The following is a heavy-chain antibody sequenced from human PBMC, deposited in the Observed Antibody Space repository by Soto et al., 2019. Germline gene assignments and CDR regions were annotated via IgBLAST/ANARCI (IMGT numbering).Heavy chain of an antibody. J-gene: IGHJ4*02. D-gene: IGHD2-21*02. CDR3: ATLAYCGGDCYSEIDY. CDR1: GFTFSTYS. Sequence: PGGSLRLSCAASGFTFSTYSMNCVRQAPGKGLEWISYISSNSYTIYYADSVKGRFTISRDNAKNSLYLQMNSLRAEDTAVYYCATLAYCGGDCYSEIDYWGQGTLVTVSS. V-gene: IGHV3-48*04. CDR2: ISSNSYTI.